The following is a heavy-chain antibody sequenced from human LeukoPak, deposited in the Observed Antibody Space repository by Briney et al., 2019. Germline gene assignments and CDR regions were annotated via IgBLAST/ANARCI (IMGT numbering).Heavy chain of an antibody. J-gene: IGHJ6*02. CDR3: ARRYTAYGLDV. Sequence: SQTLSLTCATSGDSVSSPSAEWRWLRQSPSRGLECLGRIYYRSKWFNEYGDSVKSRISINPDTSKNHFSLQLESVTHEDTAVYYCARRYTAYGLDVWGQGTTVTVSS. D-gene: IGHD2-2*02. CDR2: IYYRSKWFN. V-gene: IGHV6-1*01. CDR1: GDSVSSPSAE.